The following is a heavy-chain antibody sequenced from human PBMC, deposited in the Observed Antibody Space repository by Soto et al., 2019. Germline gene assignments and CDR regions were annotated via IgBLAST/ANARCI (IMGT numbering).Heavy chain of an antibody. CDR3: ARDPPLFCTGGSCPHFAFDV. D-gene: IGHD2-15*01. CDR1: GGSISRYY. CDR2: IYNSGTT. V-gene: IGHV4-59*01. J-gene: IGHJ3*01. Sequence: SETLSLTCNVSGGSISRYYWSWSRQPPEKGQEWIEYIYNSGTTNYSPSLKSRVTISVDTSKNQFSLKLSSVTAADTAVYYCARDPPLFCTGGSCPHFAFDVWGQGRMVTVSS.